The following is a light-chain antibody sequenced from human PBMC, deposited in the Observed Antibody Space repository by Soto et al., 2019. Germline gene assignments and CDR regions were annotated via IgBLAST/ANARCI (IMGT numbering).Light chain of an antibody. Sequence: EIVMTQSPATLSASPGERATLSCRASQSVSSNLAWYQQKPGQAPRLLIYGASTRATGIPARFSGSGSGTEFTLTISRLQSEDFAVYYCQQYNNWPPMYTFGQGTKLEIK. J-gene: IGKJ2*01. CDR3: QQYNNWPPMYT. CDR1: QSVSSN. CDR2: GAS. V-gene: IGKV3-15*01.